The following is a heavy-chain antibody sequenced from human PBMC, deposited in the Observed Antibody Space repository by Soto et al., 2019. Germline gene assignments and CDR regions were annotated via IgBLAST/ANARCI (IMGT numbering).Heavy chain of an antibody. CDR2: MNPNSGNT. J-gene: IGHJ6*02. Sequence: ASVKVSFKASGYTFTSYDINWVRQATGQGLEYLGWMNPNSGNTAYVQKFQGRVTMTWDTSITTAYMELSSLRSEDTAVYYCAIALYCSSTIFFIGSSSSGIDACAQRTTLPVSS. V-gene: IGHV1-8*01. CDR3: AIALYCSSTIFFIGSSSSGIDA. D-gene: IGHD2-2*01. CDR1: GYTFTSYD.